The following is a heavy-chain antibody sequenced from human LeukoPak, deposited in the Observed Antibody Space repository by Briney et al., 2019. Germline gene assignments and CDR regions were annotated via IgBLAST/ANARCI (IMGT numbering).Heavy chain of an antibody. Sequence: PGRPLRFSCAASGLPFSSYAMHWVREAPGRGLEWVAVIPYDGSKKYYAASVKGRFTISRDNSKNTLYLQMNSLRAEDTAVYYCARVAPERELLGYFDYWGQGTLVAVSS. D-gene: IGHD1-26*01. CDR2: IPYDGSKK. V-gene: IGHV3-30-3*01. CDR1: GLPFSSYA. J-gene: IGHJ4*02. CDR3: ARVAPERELLGYFDY.